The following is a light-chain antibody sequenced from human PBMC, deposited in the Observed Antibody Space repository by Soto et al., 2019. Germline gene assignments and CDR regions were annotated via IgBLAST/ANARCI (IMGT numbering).Light chain of an antibody. CDR1: SSDVGVYNS. V-gene: IGLV2-14*01. CDR3: CSYTSSSTVV. J-gene: IGLJ2*01. CDR2: EVS. Sequence: QSALTQPASVSGSPGQSITISCTGTSSDVGVYNSVSWYQQHPGKASKLLIYEVSNRPSGVSDRFSGSMSGNTASLTISALQAEDETDYYCCSYTSSSTVVFGGGTKLTVL.